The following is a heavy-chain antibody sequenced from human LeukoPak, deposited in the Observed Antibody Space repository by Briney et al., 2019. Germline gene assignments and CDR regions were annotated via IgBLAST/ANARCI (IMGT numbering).Heavy chain of an antibody. CDR2: IIPILGIA. CDR3: ARSGITMVRGVYFDY. D-gene: IGHD3-10*01. J-gene: IGHJ4*02. CDR1: GGTFSSYA. V-gene: IGHV1-69*04. Sequence: SVKVSCKASGGTFSSYAISWVRQAPGQGLEWMGRIIPILGIANYAQKFQGGVTITADKSTSTAYMELSSLRSEDTAVYYCARSGITMVRGVYFDYWGQGTLVTVSS.